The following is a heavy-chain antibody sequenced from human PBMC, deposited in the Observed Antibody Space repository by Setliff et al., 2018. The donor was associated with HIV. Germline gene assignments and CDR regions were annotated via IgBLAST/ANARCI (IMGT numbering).Heavy chain of an antibody. CDR1: GASISSYY. CDR2: IFASGDT. V-gene: IGHV4-4*09. Sequence: ASETLSLTCTVSGASISSYYWNWIRQPPGKGLEWIGFIFASGDTKYNPSLQSRVSISIDTSKNQFSLKLSSVTAADTAVYYCARGLSFYDPGGFDYWGQGTLVTVSS. J-gene: IGHJ4*02. D-gene: IGHD3-22*01. CDR3: ARGLSFYDPGGFDY.